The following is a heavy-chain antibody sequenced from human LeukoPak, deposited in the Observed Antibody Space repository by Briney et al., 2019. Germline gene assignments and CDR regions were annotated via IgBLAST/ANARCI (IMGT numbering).Heavy chain of an antibody. Sequence: GGSLRLSCAASAFSFDDYAMHWVRQAPGKGLEGVSGISWNSVSIGYADSVKGRFTISRDNAKNYLYLQMTSLRAEDSAFYHCVKDIVADGTAADSWGQGTLVTVSS. V-gene: IGHV3-9*01. CDR2: ISWNSVSI. CDR1: AFSFDDYA. CDR3: VKDIVADGTAADS. D-gene: IGHD1-1*01. J-gene: IGHJ4*02.